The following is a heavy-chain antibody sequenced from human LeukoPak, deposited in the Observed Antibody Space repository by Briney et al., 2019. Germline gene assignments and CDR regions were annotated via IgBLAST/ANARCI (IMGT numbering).Heavy chain of an antibody. Sequence: SETLSLTCTVSGGSISSYYWSWIRQPPGKGLEWIGYIYYSGSTNYNPSLKSRVTISVDTSKNQFSLKLSSVTAADTAVYYCARDFWSGYLPYNWFDPWGQGTLVTVSS. D-gene: IGHD3-3*01. CDR1: GGSISSYY. J-gene: IGHJ5*02. V-gene: IGHV4-59*01. CDR3: ARDFWSGYLPYNWFDP. CDR2: IYYSGST.